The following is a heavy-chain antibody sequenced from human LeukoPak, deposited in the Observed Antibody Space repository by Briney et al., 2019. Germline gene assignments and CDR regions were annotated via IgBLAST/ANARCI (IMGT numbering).Heavy chain of an antibody. D-gene: IGHD3-10*01. V-gene: IGHV1-24*01. CDR1: GYTLTELS. CDR2: FDPEDGET. Sequence: GASVKVSCKVSGYTLTELSIHWVRQAPGKGLEWMGGFDPEDGETIYAQKFQGRVTMTEDTSTDTAYMELSSLRSEDTAVYYCATASYGSGSYYNRCWFDPWGQGTLVTVSS. CDR3: ATASYGSGSYYNRCWFDP. J-gene: IGHJ5*02.